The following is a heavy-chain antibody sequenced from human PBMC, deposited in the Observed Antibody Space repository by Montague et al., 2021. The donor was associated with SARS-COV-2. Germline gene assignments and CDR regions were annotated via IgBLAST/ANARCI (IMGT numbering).Heavy chain of an antibody. Sequence: SETLSLTCTVSGGSISSSSWNWGWIRQPPGKGLEWIGSIYYSGSTYYXPSLKSRVTISVDTSENQFSLKLSSVTAADTAVYYCARHYYYSSGYYSPWYFDLWGRGTLVTVSS. CDR1: GGSISSSSWN. V-gene: IGHV4-39*01. CDR3: ARHYYYSSGYYSPWYFDL. J-gene: IGHJ2*01. CDR2: IYYSGST. D-gene: IGHD3-22*01.